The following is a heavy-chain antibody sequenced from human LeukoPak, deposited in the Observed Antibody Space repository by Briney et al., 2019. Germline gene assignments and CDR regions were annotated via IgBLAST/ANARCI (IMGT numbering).Heavy chain of an antibody. D-gene: IGHD5-18*01. CDR3: ASMDTLDFDY. CDR1: GYTFTSYD. CDR2: INPNSGGT. V-gene: IGHV1-2*02. Sequence: ASVKVSCKASGYTFTSYDINRVRQATGQGLEWMGWINPNSGGTNYAQKFQGRVTMTRDTSISTAYMELSRLRSDDTAVYYCASMDTLDFDYWGQGALVTVSS. J-gene: IGHJ4*02.